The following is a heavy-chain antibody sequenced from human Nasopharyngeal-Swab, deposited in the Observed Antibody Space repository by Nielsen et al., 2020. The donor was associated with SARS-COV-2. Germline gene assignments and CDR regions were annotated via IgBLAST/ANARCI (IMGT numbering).Heavy chain of an antibody. J-gene: IGHJ6*02. CDR1: GFTFSNAW. CDR2: IKSKTDGGTT. Sequence: GGSLRLSCAASGFTFSNAWMSWFRQAPGKGLEWVGRIKSKTDGGTTDYAAPVKGRFTISRDDSKNTLYLQMNSLKTEDTAVYYCTTDPRTPPNYYDSSGYYFRYYYYYYGMDVWGQGTTVTVSS. V-gene: IGHV3-15*01. D-gene: IGHD3-22*01. CDR3: TTDPRTPPNYYDSSGYYFRYYYYYYGMDV.